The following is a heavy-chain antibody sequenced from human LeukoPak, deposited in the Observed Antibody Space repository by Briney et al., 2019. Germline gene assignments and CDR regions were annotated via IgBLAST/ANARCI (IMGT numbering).Heavy chain of an antibody. D-gene: IGHD6-19*01. CDR2: ISYDGSNK. V-gene: IGHV3-30*04. CDR3: AKESWLAEHFSYYFDY. Sequence: PGGSLRLSCAASGFTFSSYAMHWVRQAPGKGLEWVAVISYDGSNKYYADSVKGRFTISRDNSKNTLYLQMNSLRAEDTAVYYCAKESWLAEHFSYYFDYWGQGTLVTVSS. J-gene: IGHJ4*02. CDR1: GFTFSSYA.